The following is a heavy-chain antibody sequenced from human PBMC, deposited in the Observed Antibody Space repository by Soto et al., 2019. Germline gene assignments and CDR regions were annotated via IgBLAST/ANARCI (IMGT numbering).Heavy chain of an antibody. V-gene: IGHV3-33*01. Sequence: GSLSLSWAAAGLTFSSNGMHWVRQATGKRLKWVAVIWYDGSNKYYAGSVKGRFTISRDNSKNTLYLQMNSLRAEDTAVYYCARDRATFGLYYYGMDVWGQGTTVTVSS. CDR3: ARDRATFGLYYYGMDV. CDR2: IWYDGSNK. D-gene: IGHD1-26*01. J-gene: IGHJ6*02. CDR1: GLTFSSNG.